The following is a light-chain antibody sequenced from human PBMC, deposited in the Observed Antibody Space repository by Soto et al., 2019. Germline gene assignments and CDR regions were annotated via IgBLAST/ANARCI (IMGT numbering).Light chain of an antibody. CDR3: QQIYSVPIT. CDR2: DAS. V-gene: IGKV1-5*01. CDR1: QSISDW. J-gene: IGKJ5*01. Sequence: DIQMTQSPSTLSASVGDRVIITCRASQSISDWLAWYQQKPGKVPKFLIYDASTLESGVPSRFSGSGSGTEFTLTISSLQPDDFATYYCQQIYSVPITFGQGTRLEIK.